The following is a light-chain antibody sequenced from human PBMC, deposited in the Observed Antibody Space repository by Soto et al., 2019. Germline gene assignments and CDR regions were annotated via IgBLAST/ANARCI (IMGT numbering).Light chain of an antibody. J-gene: IGKJ3*01. Sequence: DIQMTQSPTSLSASVGDRVTITCRASQGIRNFVAWYQQKPGKAPKLLIYAASTLQSGVPSRCSGSGSGTDFTITINSLQPEDVATYSCQRYSSVPVFGPGTKVEIK. CDR3: QRYSSVPV. CDR1: QGIRNF. CDR2: AAS. V-gene: IGKV1-27*01.